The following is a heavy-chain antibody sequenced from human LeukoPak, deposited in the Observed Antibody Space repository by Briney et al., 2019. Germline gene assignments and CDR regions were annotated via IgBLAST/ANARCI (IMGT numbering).Heavy chain of an antibody. CDR1: GYTFTSHY. CDR2: INRSGGST. CDR3: ARPSRTYYYDPSGNAFDL. D-gene: IGHD3-22*01. V-gene: IGHV1-46*01. J-gene: IGHJ3*01. Sequence: GASVKVSCKASGYTFTSHYMHWVRQAPGQGLEWMGIINRSGGSTSYAQKFQGRVTMTRDMSTSTAYMDLSSLRSEDTAVYYCARPSRTYYYDPSGNAFDLWGQGSMVTVSS.